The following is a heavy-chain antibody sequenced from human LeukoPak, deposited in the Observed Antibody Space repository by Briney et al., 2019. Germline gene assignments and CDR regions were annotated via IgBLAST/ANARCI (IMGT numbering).Heavy chain of an antibody. V-gene: IGHV1-18*01. CDR2: ISAYNGNT. D-gene: IGHD6-19*01. J-gene: IGHJ5*02. Sequence: GASVKVSCKASGYTFTSYGISWVRQAPGQGLEWMGWISAYNGNTNYAQKFQGRVTMTTDTSTSTAYMELSRLRSDDTAVYYCARVRAGIAVAGNSKDWFDPWGQGTLVTVSS. CDR3: ARVRAGIAVAGNSKDWFDP. CDR1: GYTFTSYG.